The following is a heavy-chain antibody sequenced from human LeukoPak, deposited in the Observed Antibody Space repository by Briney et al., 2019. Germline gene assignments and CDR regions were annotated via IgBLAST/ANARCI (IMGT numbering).Heavy chain of an antibody. CDR2: ISYDGSNK. CDR3: ARNTCGGDYYSVTTNWFDP. V-gene: IGHV3-30-3*01. D-gene: IGHD2-21*02. J-gene: IGHJ5*02. Sequence: GGSLRLSCAASGFAFSDYYMSWIRQAPGKGLEWVAVISYDGSNKYYADSVKGRFTISRDNSKNTLYLQMNSLRAEDTAVYYCARNTCGGDYYSVTTNWFDPWGQGTLVTVSS. CDR1: GFAFSDYY.